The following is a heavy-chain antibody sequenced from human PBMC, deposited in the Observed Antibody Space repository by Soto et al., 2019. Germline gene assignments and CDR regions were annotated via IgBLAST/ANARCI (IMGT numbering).Heavy chain of an antibody. J-gene: IGHJ3*02. Sequence: PSETLSLTCTVSGGSISSYYWSWIRQPPGKGLEWIGYIYYSGSTNYNPSLKSRVTISVDTSKNQFSLKLSSVTAADTAVYYCARHGFKRFWSGWDPDAFDIWGQGTMVTVSS. V-gene: IGHV4-59*08. CDR3: ARHGFKRFWSGWDPDAFDI. CDR2: IYYSGST. D-gene: IGHD3-3*01. CDR1: GGSISSYY.